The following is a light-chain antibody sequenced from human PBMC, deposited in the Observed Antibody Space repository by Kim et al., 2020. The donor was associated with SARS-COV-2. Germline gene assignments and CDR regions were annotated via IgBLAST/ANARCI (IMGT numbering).Light chain of an antibody. Sequence: VDLGQTVRITCQGDNLRKYHASWYQQKPGQAPVLVLYGRNNRPSGISDRFSGSSSGNTASLTITATQAEDEADYYCHCRDNNGDHPFGGGTQLTVL. V-gene: IGLV3-19*01. CDR2: GRN. CDR3: HCRDNNGDHP. J-gene: IGLJ2*01. CDR1: NLRKYH.